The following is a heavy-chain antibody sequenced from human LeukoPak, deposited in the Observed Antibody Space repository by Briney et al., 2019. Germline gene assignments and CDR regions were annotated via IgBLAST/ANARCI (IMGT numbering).Heavy chain of an antibody. CDR2: ISASGGST. J-gene: IGHJ2*01. CDR1: GFTFSSYW. D-gene: IGHD4-23*01. V-gene: IGHV3-23*01. CDR3: AKDRTVGGSYWYFDL. Sequence: GGSLRLSCAASGFTFSSYWMSWVRQAPGKGLEWVSGISASGGSTYYADSVRGRFTISRDSSKNTLFLHMNTLRAEDTAIYYCAKDRTVGGSYWYFDLWGRGTLVTVSS.